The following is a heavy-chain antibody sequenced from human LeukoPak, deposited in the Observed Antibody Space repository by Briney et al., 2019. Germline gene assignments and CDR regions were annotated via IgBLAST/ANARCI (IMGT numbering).Heavy chain of an antibody. Sequence: GGSLRLSCAASGFTVSSNYMSWVRQAPGKGLEWVSVIYSGGSTYYADSVKGRFTISRDNSKNTLYLQMNSLRAEDTAVYYYARDLQTTYCSGGSCYGSAVYWGQGTLVTVSS. CDR1: GFTVSSNY. CDR3: ARDLQTTYCSGGSCYGSAVY. J-gene: IGHJ4*02. V-gene: IGHV3-66*01. CDR2: IYSGGST. D-gene: IGHD2-15*01.